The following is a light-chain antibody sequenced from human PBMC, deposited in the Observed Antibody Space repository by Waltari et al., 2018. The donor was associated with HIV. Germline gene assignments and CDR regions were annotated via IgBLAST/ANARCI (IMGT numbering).Light chain of an antibody. CDR1: ALPKKY. Sequence: SYELTQPPSVSVSPGQTARITCSGDALPKKYAYWYKQKSGQAPVLVIYEDSKRPSGIPESFSGSSSGTMATLTISGAQVEDEADYYCYSTDSSDCVFCGGTKLTVL. CDR3: YSTDSSDCV. CDR2: EDS. J-gene: IGLJ3*02. V-gene: IGLV3-10*01.